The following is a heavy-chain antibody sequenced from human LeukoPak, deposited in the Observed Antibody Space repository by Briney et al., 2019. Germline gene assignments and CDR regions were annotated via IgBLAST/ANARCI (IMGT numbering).Heavy chain of an antibody. CDR3: AKVRDLDTVLGRFDN. CDR2: ISGSGDSI. D-gene: IGHD5-18*01. Sequence: GGSLRLSCLVSGFTFGSYGMTWVRQAPGKGLEWVSGISGSGDSIYSADSVKGRFTISRDNSKNTLYLQMNSLRGEDTAVYYCAKVRDLDTVLGRFDNWGQGTLVTVSS. V-gene: IGHV3-23*01. CDR1: GFTFGSYG. J-gene: IGHJ5*02.